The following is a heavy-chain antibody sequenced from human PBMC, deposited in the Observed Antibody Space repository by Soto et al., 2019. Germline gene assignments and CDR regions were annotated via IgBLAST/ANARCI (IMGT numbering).Heavy chain of an antibody. CDR1: GYTFSSYD. CDR3: EKRDSRWERRRFDP. D-gene: IGHD1-26*01. J-gene: IGHJ5*02. CDR2: MNPNSGNT. Sequence: QVQLVQSGAEVKKPGASVKVSCKASGYTFSSYDINWVRQATGQGLEWMGWMNPNSGNTGYAQKFQGRVTMTRNTTIRTTYMELSSLRSEDKAVYDCEKRDSRWERRRFDPWGQGTLVTVSS. V-gene: IGHV1-8*01.